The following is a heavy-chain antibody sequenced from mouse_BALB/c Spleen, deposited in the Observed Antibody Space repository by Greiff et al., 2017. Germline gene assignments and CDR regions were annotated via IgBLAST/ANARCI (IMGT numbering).Heavy chain of an antibody. CDR3: ARRSPYYAMDY. CDR1: GFAFSSYD. Sequence: EVQVVESGGGLVKPGGSLKLSCAASGFAFSSYDMSWVRQTPEKRLEWVAYISSGGGSTYYPDTVKGRFTISRDNAKNTLYLQMSSLKSEDTAMYYCARRSPYYAMDYWGQGTSVTVSS. CDR2: ISSGGGST. V-gene: IGHV5-12-1*01. J-gene: IGHJ4*01.